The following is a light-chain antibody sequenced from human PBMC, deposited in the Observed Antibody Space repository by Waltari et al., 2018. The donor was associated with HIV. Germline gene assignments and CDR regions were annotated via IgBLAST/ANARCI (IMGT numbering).Light chain of an antibody. V-gene: IGLV2-14*01. CDR2: AVS. CDR1: SRDVGGYNY. J-gene: IGLJ2*01. CDR3: TSYTSSSTVV. Sequence: QSALTQPASVSGSPGQSITISCTGTSRDVGGYNYVSWYQQHPDKAPKLMIVAVSNRPSGVSNRFSGSKSGNTASLTISGLQAEDEADYYCTSYTSSSTVVFGGGTKLTVL.